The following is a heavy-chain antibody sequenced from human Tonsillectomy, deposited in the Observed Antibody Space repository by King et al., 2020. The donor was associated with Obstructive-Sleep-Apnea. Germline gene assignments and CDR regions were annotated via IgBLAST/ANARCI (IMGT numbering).Heavy chain of an antibody. D-gene: IGHD5-18*01. CDR2: IYYSGST. CDR1: GDSISSGDYY. V-gene: IGHV4-30-4*01. CDR3: ARASYSYGYRYYFDY. Sequence: VQLQESGPGLVKPSQTLSLTCTVSGDSISSGDYYWTWIRQPPGKGLEWIGYIYYSGSTYYNPSLKSRLTILVDTSTNQFSLKLSSVTAADTAVYYCARASYSYGYRYYFDYWGQGTLVTVSS. J-gene: IGHJ4*02.